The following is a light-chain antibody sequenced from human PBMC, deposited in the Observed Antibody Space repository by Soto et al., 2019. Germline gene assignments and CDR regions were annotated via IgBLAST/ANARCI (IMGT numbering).Light chain of an antibody. V-gene: IGKV3-15*01. Sequence: EIMMTQSPATLSVSPGERATLCCRASQSVSNNVAWYQQKPGQAPRLLIYYASTRATGIPARFSGSGSGTEFTLTISSLQSEDFALYYCQQYNNWPPITFGQGTRLEIK. CDR1: QSVSNN. CDR2: YAS. J-gene: IGKJ5*01. CDR3: QQYNNWPPIT.